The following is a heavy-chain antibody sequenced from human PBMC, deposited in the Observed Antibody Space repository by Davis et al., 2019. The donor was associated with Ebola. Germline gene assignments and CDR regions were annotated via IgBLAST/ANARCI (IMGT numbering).Heavy chain of an antibody. Sequence: GESLKISCAASGFTFSSYWMNWVRQAPGKGLEWVANIKQDGSEKYYVDSVKGRFTISRDNAKDSLYLQMNSLRAEDTAVYYCARVREYGMDVWGKGTTVTVSS. J-gene: IGHJ6*04. V-gene: IGHV3-7*01. D-gene: IGHD1-26*01. CDR2: IKQDGSEK. CDR1: GFTFSSYW. CDR3: ARVREYGMDV.